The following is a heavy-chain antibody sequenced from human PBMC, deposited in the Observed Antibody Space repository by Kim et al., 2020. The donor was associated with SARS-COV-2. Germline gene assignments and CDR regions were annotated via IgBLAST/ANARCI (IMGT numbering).Heavy chain of an antibody. CDR1: GFTFDDYA. Sequence: GGSLRLSCAASGFTFDDYAMHWVRQAPGKGLEWVSGISWNSGSIGYADSVKGRFTISRDNAKNSLYLQMNSLRAEDTALYYCAKDMALDSGSYYREDPAFDYWGQGTLVTVSS. CDR2: ISWNSGSI. J-gene: IGHJ4*02. V-gene: IGHV3-9*01. D-gene: IGHD1-26*01. CDR3: AKDMALDSGSYYREDPAFDY.